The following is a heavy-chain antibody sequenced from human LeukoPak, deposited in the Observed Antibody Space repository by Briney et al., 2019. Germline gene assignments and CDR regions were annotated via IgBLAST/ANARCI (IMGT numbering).Heavy chain of an antibody. CDR2: ISGSGDST. D-gene: IGHD3-3*01. V-gene: IGHV3-23*01. J-gene: IGHJ3*02. CDR1: GFTFRSFA. Sequence: GGSLRLSCAASGFTFRSFAVSWVRQAPGKGLEWVSVISGSGDSTYYTDSVKGRFTISRDNSKNTLYLQMNSLRAEDTAIYYCTKGVVLTIFGMAWHAFDIWGQGTMVTVS. CDR3: TKGVVLTIFGMAWHAFDI.